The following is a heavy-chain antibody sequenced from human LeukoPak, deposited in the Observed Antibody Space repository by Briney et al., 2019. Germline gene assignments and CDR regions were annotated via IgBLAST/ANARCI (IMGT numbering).Heavy chain of an antibody. CDR2: INPSGGST. CDR3: ARNDASGLDY. J-gene: IGHJ4*02. D-gene: IGHD3-10*01. Sequence: ASAKVSCKASGYTFTRYYMHWVRQAPGQGLEWMGFINPSGGSTSYAQRFQGRVTMTRDTSTSTVYMELSSLRSEDTAVYYCARNDASGLDYWGQGTLVTVSS. V-gene: IGHV1-46*03. CDR1: GYTFTRYY.